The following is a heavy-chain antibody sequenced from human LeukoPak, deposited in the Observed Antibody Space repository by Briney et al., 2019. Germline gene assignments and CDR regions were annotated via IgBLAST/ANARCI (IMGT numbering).Heavy chain of an antibody. CDR1: GGSINNYY. CDR3: ARVLSAMGANTFDV. D-gene: IGHD1-26*01. Sequence: SETLSLTCTVSGGSINNYYWTWIPQPAGAGIESLGRIYGSGGNTDYNPSLKGRVTMSLDKSQNQFTLILKSVTAANTAFYYRARVLSAMGANTFDVWGQGTMATVSS. V-gene: IGHV4-4*07. CDR2: IYGSGGNT. J-gene: IGHJ3*01.